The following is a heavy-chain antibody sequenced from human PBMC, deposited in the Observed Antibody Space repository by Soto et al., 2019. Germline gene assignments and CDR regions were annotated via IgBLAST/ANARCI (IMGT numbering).Heavy chain of an antibody. V-gene: IGHV1-69*01. D-gene: IGHD6-19*01. J-gene: IGHJ6*02. CDR2: IIPIFGTA. CDR1: GGTFSSYA. Sequence: QVQLVQSGAEVKKPGSSVKVSCKASGGTFSSYAISWVRQAPGQGLEWMGGIIPIFGTANYAQKFQGRVTITADESTSTAYMELSSLRSEDTAVYYCARDKTHGRAVAGTIVYYYGMDVWGQGTTVTVSS. CDR3: ARDKTHGRAVAGTIVYYYGMDV.